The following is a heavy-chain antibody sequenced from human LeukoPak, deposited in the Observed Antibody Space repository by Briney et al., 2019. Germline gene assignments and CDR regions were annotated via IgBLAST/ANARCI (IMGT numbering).Heavy chain of an antibody. V-gene: IGHV3-23*01. Sequence: GGSLRLSCAASGFTFSSHALTWVRQAPGKGLEWVSVISGSGATTYYANSVKGRFSISRDNSKNTLYLQMDSLRGEDTAVYYCAKDFRIGYSAHFDYWGQGALVTVSS. CDR3: AKDFRIGYSAHFDY. D-gene: IGHD2-21*01. CDR1: GFTFSSHA. J-gene: IGHJ4*02. CDR2: ISGSGATT.